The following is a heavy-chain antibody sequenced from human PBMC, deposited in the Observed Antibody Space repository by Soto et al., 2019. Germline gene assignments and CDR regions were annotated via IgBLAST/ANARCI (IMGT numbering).Heavy chain of an antibody. D-gene: IGHD6-13*01. Sequence: SETLSLTCTVSGGSISSSSYYWGWIRQPPGKGLEWIGSIYYSGSTYYNPSLKSRVTISVDTSKNQFSLKLSSVTAADTAVYYCARSGYSSRGDYFDYWGQGTLVTVSS. J-gene: IGHJ4*02. CDR1: GGSISSSSYY. CDR2: IYYSGST. V-gene: IGHV4-39*01. CDR3: ARSGYSSRGDYFDY.